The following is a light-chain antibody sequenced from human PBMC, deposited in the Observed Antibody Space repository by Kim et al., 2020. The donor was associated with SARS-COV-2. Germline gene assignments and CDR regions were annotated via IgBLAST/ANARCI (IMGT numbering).Light chain of an antibody. V-gene: IGKV3-11*01. CDR3: QQRINWPPT. J-gene: IGKJ4*02. CDR1: QSVSSY. CDR2: DAS. Sequence: SLSPGESATLSCRASQSVSSYLAWYQHKPGQAPRLLIFDASNRATGIPARFSGSGSGTDFTLTINSLEPEDFAVYYCQQRINWPPTFGRGTKVEI.